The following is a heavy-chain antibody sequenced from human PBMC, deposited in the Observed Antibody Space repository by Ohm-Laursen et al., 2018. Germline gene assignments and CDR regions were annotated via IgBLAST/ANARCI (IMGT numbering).Heavy chain of an antibody. CDR1: GFTFDDYA. J-gene: IGHJ4*02. Sequence: SLRLSCAASGFTFDDYAMHWVRQAPGKGLEWVSGISWNSGSIGYADSVKGRFTISRDNAKNSLYLQMNSLRAEDTALYYCAKDTNYDFWSGYIDYWGQGTLVTASS. D-gene: IGHD3-3*01. CDR2: ISWNSGSI. CDR3: AKDTNYDFWSGYIDY. V-gene: IGHV3-9*01.